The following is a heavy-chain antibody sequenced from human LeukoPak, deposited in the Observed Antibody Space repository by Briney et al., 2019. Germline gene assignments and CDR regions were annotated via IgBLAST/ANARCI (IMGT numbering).Heavy chain of an antibody. CDR2: IRYDGSNK. J-gene: IGHJ4*02. V-gene: IGHV3-30*02. Sequence: GGSLRLSCAASGFTFSSYGMHWVRQAPGKGLEWVAFIRYDGSNKYYADSVKGRFTISRDNSKNTLYLHVNSLRAEDTAVYYCARVTAVAGTSVGVDAWGQGILVTVS. CDR1: GFTFSSYG. CDR3: ARVTAVAGTSVGVDA. D-gene: IGHD6-19*01.